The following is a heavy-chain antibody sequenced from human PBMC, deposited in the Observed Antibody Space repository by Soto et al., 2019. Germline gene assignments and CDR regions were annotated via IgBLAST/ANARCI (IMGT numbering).Heavy chain of an antibody. CDR2: IKYSGTT. D-gene: IGHD1-20*01. Sequence: SETLSLTCTVSGGSISSSRCHWGWIRQPPGKGLEWIASIKYSGTTFYNPSLKSRVTLSVDTSKNQFSLKLSSVTAADTAVYYCARVGFNWNDDYYGMDVWGQGTTVTVSS. CDR1: GGSISSSRCH. CDR3: ARVGFNWNDDYYGMDV. J-gene: IGHJ6*02. V-gene: IGHV4-39*01.